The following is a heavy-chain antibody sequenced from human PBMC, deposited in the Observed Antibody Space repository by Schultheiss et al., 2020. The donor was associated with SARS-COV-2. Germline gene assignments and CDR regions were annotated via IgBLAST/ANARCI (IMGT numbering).Heavy chain of an antibody. D-gene: IGHD1-14*01. CDR2: ISYDGSNK. CDR3: VRPINPEAFDI. Sequence: GGSLRLSCVTSGFSFSGSGIYWVRQASGKGLEWVAVISYDGSNKYYADSVKGRFTISRDNSKNTLYLQMNSLRAEDTAVYYCVRPINPEAFDIWGQGTMVTVSS. J-gene: IGHJ3*02. CDR1: GFSFSGSG. V-gene: IGHV3-33*05.